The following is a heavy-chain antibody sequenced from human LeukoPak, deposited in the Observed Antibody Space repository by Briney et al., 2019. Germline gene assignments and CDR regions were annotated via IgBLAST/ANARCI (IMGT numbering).Heavy chain of an antibody. CDR3: ARDRGVDTAMVNWFDP. J-gene: IGHJ5*02. CDR2: ITSSSTYT. D-gene: IGHD5-18*01. CDR1: GFSFSSYN. Sequence: GGSLRLSCAASGFSFSSYNMNWVRQAPGKGLEWVSSITSSSTYTFYADSVKGRFTISRDNARNSLYLQMNSLRAEDTAVYYCARDRGVDTAMVNWFDPWGQGTLVTVSS. V-gene: IGHV3-21*01.